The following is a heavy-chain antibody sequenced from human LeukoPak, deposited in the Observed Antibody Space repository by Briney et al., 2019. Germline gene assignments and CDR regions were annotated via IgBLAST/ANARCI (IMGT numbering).Heavy chain of an antibody. CDR2: ITVSGHTT. J-gene: IGHJ2*01. D-gene: IGHD3-3*01. Sequence: PGGSLRLSCAASGFTFSSYAMSWVRQAPGKGLECVSGITVSGHTTYYADSVKGRFTISRDNSKNTLYVQMNSLRAEDTAVYYCAKAIRNLGWYFDLWGRGTLVTVSS. CDR1: GFTFSSYA. V-gene: IGHV3-23*01. CDR3: AKAIRNLGWYFDL.